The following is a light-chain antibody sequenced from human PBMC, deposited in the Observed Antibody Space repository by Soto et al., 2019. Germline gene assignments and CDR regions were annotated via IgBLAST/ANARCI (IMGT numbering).Light chain of an antibody. J-gene: IGKJ1*01. CDR1: QSVSSFY. Sequence: EIVLTQSPGTLSLSPGERATLSCRASQSVSSFYLAWYQQKPCQAPRLLIYDASRRATCIPDRFGGSGSGTDFMLAISRLEPEDFAVYYCQTSGSSPRTFGQGTKVEIK. V-gene: IGKV3-20*01. CDR3: QTSGSSPRT. CDR2: DAS.